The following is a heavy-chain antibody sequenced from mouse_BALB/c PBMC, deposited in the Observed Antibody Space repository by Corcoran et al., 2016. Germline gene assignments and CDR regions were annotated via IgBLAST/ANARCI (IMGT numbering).Heavy chain of an antibody. CDR2: IYPGSGST. CDR1: GYTFTDYV. Sequence: QVQLQQSGPELVKPGASVKMCCKASGYTFTDYVISWVKQRTGQGLEWIGEIYPGSGSTYYNEKFKGKATLTADKSSNTAYMQLSSLTSEDSAVYFCAYYYGSKGYFDVWGAGTTVTVSS. V-gene: IGHV1-81*01. J-gene: IGHJ1*01. D-gene: IGHD1-1*01. CDR3: AYYYGSKGYFDV.